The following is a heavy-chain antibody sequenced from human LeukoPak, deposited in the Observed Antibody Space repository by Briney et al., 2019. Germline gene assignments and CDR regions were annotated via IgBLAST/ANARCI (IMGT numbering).Heavy chain of an antibody. Sequence: SETLSLTCTVSGGSVTTGYYYWGWIRQPPGKALEWIGSYYYSGSTYYKPSLQSRVTISADTSKTQSSLRLNSVTPADTAVYYCARFYYGSGSYASNFDYWGQGTPVTVSS. CDR2: YYYSGST. CDR3: ARFYYGSGSYASNFDY. V-gene: IGHV4-39*01. D-gene: IGHD3-10*01. CDR1: GGSVTTGYYY. J-gene: IGHJ4*02.